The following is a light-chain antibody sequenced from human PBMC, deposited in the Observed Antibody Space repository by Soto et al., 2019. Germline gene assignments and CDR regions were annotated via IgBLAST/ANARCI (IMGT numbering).Light chain of an antibody. V-gene: IGLV1-44*01. CDR1: SSDIGSNT. J-gene: IGLJ3*02. CDR3: AAWGGGLSGWV. CDR2: DNN. Sequence: QSVLTQPPSASATPGQRVTISCSGSSSDIGSNTVNWYQQLPGTTPKLLIYDNNHRPSGGPDRFSCSKSGTSAALAISGLQYADEEDYYCAAWGGGLSGWVFGGGTKLTVL.